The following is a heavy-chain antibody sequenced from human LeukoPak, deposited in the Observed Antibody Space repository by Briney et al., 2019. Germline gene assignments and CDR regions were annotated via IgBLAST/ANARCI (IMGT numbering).Heavy chain of an antibody. V-gene: IGHV3-11*04. CDR2: ISSSGSTI. D-gene: IGHD3-9*01. Sequence: LSLTCAVYGGSFSGYYWSWIRQAPGRGLEWVSYISSSGSTIYYADSVKGRFTISRDNAKNSLYLQMNSLRAEDTAVYYCARWCYDILTGYYTRCYFDYWGQGTLVTVSS. CDR1: GGSFSGYY. CDR3: ARWCYDILTGYYTRCYFDY. J-gene: IGHJ4*02.